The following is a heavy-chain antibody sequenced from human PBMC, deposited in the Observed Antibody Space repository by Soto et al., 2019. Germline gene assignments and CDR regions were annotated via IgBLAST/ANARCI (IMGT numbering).Heavy chain of an antibody. D-gene: IGHD6-19*01. CDR1: GFIFSDYA. CDR2: ISGSDNYA. V-gene: IGHV3-23*01. J-gene: IGHJ4*02. CDR3: AKTGGSGRQLSH. Sequence: EVQLMESGGASVQPGGSLRLSCAASGFIFSDYAMTWVRQAPGKGLEWVSHISGSDNYADHADSVKGRFTISRDNSKNTLFLQMNSLRAEDTALYYCAKTGGSGRQLSHWGQGTLVTVSS.